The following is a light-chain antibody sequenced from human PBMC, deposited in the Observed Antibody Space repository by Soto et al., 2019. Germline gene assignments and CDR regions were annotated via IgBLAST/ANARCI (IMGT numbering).Light chain of an antibody. Sequence: QSVLTQPASVSGSPGQSIAISCTGTISEVGTYDYVSWYQQHPNRAPKLMIYEVRNRPSGVSNRFSGSKPVNTATLTISGLQAEDEADYYCSSHTITNTRVFGTGTKVTVL. CDR3: SSHTITNTRV. CDR2: EVR. CDR1: ISEVGTYDY. J-gene: IGLJ1*01. V-gene: IGLV2-14*03.